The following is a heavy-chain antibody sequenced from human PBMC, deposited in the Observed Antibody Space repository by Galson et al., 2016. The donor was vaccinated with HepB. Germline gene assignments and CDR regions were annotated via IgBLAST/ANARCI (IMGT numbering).Heavy chain of an antibody. CDR1: GGSVSAMHYY. J-gene: IGHJ4*02. V-gene: IGHV4-39*01. Sequence: SETLSLTCSVSGGSVSAMHYYWAWIRQPPGKGLEFIGNIYYHGTTYYKSSPKSRVTISADTSKNQFSLRLSSVTAADAAVYYCARLVWELVGYPSSFYFDFWGQGTLVAVSS. CDR3: ARLVWELVGYPSSFYFDF. CDR2: IYYHGTT. D-gene: IGHD3-10*01.